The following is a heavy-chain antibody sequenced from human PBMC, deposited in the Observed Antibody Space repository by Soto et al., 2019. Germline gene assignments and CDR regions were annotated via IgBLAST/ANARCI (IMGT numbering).Heavy chain of an antibody. Sequence: SETLSLTCTVSGGSISSYYWSWIRQPPGKGLEWIGYIYYSGSTNYNPSLKSRVTISVDTSKNQFSLKLSSVTAADTAVYYCARGITFGGVYYYFDYWGQGTLVTVS. D-gene: IGHD3-16*01. CDR3: ARGITFGGVYYYFDY. CDR2: IYYSGST. J-gene: IGHJ4*02. V-gene: IGHV4-59*01. CDR1: GGSISSYY.